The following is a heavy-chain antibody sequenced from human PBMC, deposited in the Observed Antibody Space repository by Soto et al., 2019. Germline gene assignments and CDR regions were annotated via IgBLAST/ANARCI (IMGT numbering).Heavy chain of an antibody. D-gene: IGHD2-15*01. Sequence: QVQLVESGGGVVQPGRSLRLSCAASGFPFSSYGMHWVRQAPGKGLEWVAHISYDGSNKHYTDSVKGRFTISRDISKNMLYLQMSSLRAEDTAVYCAGGQYYFDYCGQGTRVSVSS. CDR3: GGQYYFDY. CDR2: ISYDGSNK. J-gene: IGHJ4*02. CDR1: GFPFSSYG. V-gene: IGHV3-30*03.